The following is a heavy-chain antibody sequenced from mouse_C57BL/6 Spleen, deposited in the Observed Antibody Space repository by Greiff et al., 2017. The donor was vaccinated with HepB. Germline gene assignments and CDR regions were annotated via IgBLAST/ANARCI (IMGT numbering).Heavy chain of an antibody. Sequence: QVQLQQSGAELVKPGASVKLSCKASGYTFTSYWMQWVKQRPGQGLEWIGEIDPSDSYTNYNQKFKGKATLTVDTSSSTAYMQLSSLTSEDSAVYYCARLVYYERAMDYWGQGTSVTVSS. J-gene: IGHJ4*01. V-gene: IGHV1-50*01. D-gene: IGHD2-4*01. CDR2: IDPSDSYT. CDR1: GYTFTSYW. CDR3: ARLVYYERAMDY.